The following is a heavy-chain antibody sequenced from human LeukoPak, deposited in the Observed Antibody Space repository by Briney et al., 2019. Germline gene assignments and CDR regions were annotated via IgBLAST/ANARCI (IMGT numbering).Heavy chain of an antibody. CDR2: IYTSGST. J-gene: IGHJ6*02. CDR3: ARDGARVNYYYYYGMDV. CDR1: GGSISSYY. D-gene: IGHD3-16*01. V-gene: IGHV4-4*07. Sequence: SETLSLTCTVSGGSISSYYWSLIRQPAGKGLEWIWRIYTSGSTNYNPSLKSRVTMSVDTSKNQFSLKLSSVTAADTAVYYCARDGARVNYYYYYGMDVWGQGTTVTVSS.